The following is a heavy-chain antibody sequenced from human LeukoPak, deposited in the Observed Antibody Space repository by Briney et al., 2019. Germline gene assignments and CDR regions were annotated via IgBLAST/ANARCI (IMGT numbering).Heavy chain of an antibody. CDR3: ASQPPFWSGYYTYYGMDV. CDR2: IIPIFGTA. J-gene: IGHJ6*02. D-gene: IGHD3-3*01. Sequence: SVKVSCKASGGTFSSYAIGWVRQAPGQGLEWMGGIIPIFGTANYAQKFQGRVTITADESTSTAYMELSSLRSEDTAVYYCASQPPFWSGYYTYYGMDVWGQGTTVTVSS. V-gene: IGHV1-69*13. CDR1: GGTFSSYA.